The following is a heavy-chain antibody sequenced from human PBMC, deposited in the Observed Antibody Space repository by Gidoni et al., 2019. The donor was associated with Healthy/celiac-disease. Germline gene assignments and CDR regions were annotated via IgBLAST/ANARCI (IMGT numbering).Heavy chain of an antibody. J-gene: IGHJ3*01. V-gene: IGHV4-34*01. Sequence: QVQLQQWGAGLLKPSETLSLTCAVYGGSFSGYYWSWIRQPPGKGLEWIGEINHSGSTNYNPSLKSRVTISVDTSKNQFSLKLSSVTAADTAVYYCARERNWRGAFDVWGQGTMVTVSS. CDR3: ARERNWRGAFDV. CDR1: GGSFSGYY. CDR2: INHSGST. D-gene: IGHD1-1*01.